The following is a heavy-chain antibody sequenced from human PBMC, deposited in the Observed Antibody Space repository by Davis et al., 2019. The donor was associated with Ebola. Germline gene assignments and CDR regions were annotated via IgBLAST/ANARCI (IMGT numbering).Heavy chain of an antibody. CDR3: AKDTIEGATTFDH. D-gene: IGHD1-26*01. V-gene: IGHV3-30*18. J-gene: IGHJ5*02. CDR2: ISYDGSNK. Sequence: GGSLRLSCAASGFTFSSYGMHWVRQAPGKGLEWVAVISYDGSNKYYADSVKGRFSISRDNVKNTLYLQMNSLSVEDTAIYFCAKDTIEGATTFDHWGQGTLVTVSS. CDR1: GFTFSSYG.